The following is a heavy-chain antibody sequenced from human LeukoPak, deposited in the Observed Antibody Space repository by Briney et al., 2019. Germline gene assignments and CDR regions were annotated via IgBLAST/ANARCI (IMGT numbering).Heavy chain of an antibody. CDR3: ARALRYFDWLLYDY. Sequence: GGSLRLSCAASGFTFDNYGMSWVRQAPGKGLEWVSGINWNGGNTGYADSVKGRFTISRDNAKNSLYLQMNSLRAEDTALCYCARALRYFDWLLYDYWGQGTLVTVSS. CDR1: GFTFDNYG. D-gene: IGHD3-9*01. V-gene: IGHV3-20*04. J-gene: IGHJ4*02. CDR2: INWNGGNT.